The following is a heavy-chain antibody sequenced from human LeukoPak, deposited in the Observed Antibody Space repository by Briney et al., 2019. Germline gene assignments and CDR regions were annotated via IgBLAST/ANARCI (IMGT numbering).Heavy chain of an antibody. CDR2: IIPIFGTA. J-gene: IGHJ6*03. D-gene: IGHD3-3*01. Sequence: GSSVKVSCKTSGGTFSSYAISWVRQAPGQGLEWMGGIIPIFGTANYAQKFQGRVTITADESTSTAYMELSSLRSEDTAVYYCARDSADYDFWSGSYYYYYMDVWGKGTTVTVSS. CDR3: ARDSADYDFWSGSYYYYYMDV. V-gene: IGHV1-69*01. CDR1: GGTFSSYA.